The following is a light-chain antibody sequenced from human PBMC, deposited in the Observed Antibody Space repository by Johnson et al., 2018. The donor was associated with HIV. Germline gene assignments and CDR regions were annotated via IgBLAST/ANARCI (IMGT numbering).Light chain of an antibody. V-gene: IGLV1-51*01. Sequence: QSVLTQPPSVSAAPGQKVTISCSGTSSNIGNNYVSWYQQFPGTAPKLVIYDNNKRPSGIPDRFSGSKSGTSATLGITGLWPEDEAEYYCGTWDSSLRVGFFGTGTKVTVL. CDR1: SSNIGNNY. J-gene: IGLJ1*01. CDR3: GTWDSSLRVGF. CDR2: DNN.